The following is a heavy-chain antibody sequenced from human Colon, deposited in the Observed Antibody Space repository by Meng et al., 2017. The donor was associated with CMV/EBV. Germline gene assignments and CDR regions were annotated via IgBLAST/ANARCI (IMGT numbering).Heavy chain of an antibody. CDR3: AKDLYEAVVALDAFDI. CDR2: IDSGGYTT. CDR1: GFTFRSYA. D-gene: IGHD2-2*01. J-gene: IGHJ3*02. V-gene: IGHV3-23*03. Sequence: GGSLRLSCVASGFTFRSYAMSWVRQAPGKGLEWVAVIDSGGYTTNYADSVKGRFTISREDSRNTLYLEMSSLRVEDTAKCYYAKDLYEAVVALDAFDIWGQGTKVTVSS.